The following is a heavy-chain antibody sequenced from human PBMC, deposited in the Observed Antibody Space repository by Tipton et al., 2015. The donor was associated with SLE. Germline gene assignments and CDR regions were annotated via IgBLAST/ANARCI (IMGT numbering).Heavy chain of an antibody. J-gene: IGHJ4*02. V-gene: IGHV4-4*09. D-gene: IGHD6-19*01. CDR1: GGSFSGYY. Sequence: TLSLTCEVYGGSFSGYYWNWIRQSPGKGLEWIGHIYTSGSTNYNPSLESRVTISVDTSENQFSLNLSSVTAADTAVYYCVLEGVAARGDYWGQGTLVTVSS. CDR3: VLEGVAARGDY. CDR2: IYTSGST.